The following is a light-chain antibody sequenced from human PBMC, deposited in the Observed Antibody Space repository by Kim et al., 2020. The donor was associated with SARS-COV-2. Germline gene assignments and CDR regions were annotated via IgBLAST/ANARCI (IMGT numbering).Light chain of an antibody. CDR1: HNVYFS. CDR2: DAA. J-gene: IGKJ4*01. CDR3: QQRGNWPPALT. V-gene: IGKV3-11*01. Sequence: PGESPTLSCKASHNVYFSLAWYQQTPGQAPRLLIYDAAIRAAGIPDRFSASGSGTDFTLTIGSLAPEDFAVYYCQQRGNWPPALTFGGGTKVDIK.